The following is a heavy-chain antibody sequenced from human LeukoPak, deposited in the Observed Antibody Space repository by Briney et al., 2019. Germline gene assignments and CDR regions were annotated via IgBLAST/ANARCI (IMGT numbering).Heavy chain of an antibody. D-gene: IGHD2-15*01. CDR1: GFPFHTLG. CDR3: ANDYSPDY. J-gene: IGHJ4*02. V-gene: IGHV3-23*01. CDR2: IRSGSDST. Sequence: GGPLRLFCAACGFPFHTLGVRGVRQARGRGVEWVSSIRSGSDSTAYAESVKGRFTISRDNSENTLYLQMNSLRAEDTALYYCANDYSPDYWGQGTLVTVSS.